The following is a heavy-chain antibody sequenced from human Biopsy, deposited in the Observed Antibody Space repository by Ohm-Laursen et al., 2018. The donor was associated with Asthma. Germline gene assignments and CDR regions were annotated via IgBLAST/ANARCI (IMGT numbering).Heavy chain of an antibody. V-gene: IGHV1-2*06. CDR3: ARGQKSAGDRWFDP. CDR2: INPNSGGT. J-gene: IGHJ5*02. Sequence: GASVKVSCKASGGTFNYAITWVRQAHGQGLEWMGRINPNSGGTNYAQKFQGRVTMTRDTSISTAYMEVSRLRSDDTAVYYCARGQKSAGDRWFDPWGQGTLVTVSS. D-gene: IGHD6-13*01. CDR1: GGTFNYA.